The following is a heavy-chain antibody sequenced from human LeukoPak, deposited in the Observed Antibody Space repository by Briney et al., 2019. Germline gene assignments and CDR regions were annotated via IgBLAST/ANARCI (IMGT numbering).Heavy chain of an antibody. D-gene: IGHD3-22*01. CDR2: FYSSGST. CDR3: VRDRVDSSGYYYYYGLDV. J-gene: IGHJ6*02. CDR1: GTSLTTYF. V-gene: IGHV4-4*07. Sequence: SETLSLTCTVSGTSLTTYFGSWIRQPAGKGLEWIGRFYSSGSTSYNPSLKSRLTMSVDTSKNEFSLKLRSVTAADTAVYYCVRDRVDSSGYYYYYGLDVWGQGTTVTVSS.